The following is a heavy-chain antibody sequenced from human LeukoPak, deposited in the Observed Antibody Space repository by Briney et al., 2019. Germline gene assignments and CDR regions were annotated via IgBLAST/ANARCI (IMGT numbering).Heavy chain of an antibody. CDR1: GFTFSTYV. Sequence: PGGSLRLSCSVSGFTFSTYVMHWVRQAPGKGLEYVSAISSNGDNTHYADSVKGRFTIPRDNSKNTLYLQMSSLRADDTAVYYCVRGTGYWGQGTLVTVSS. CDR2: ISSNGDNT. V-gene: IGHV3-64D*06. J-gene: IGHJ4*02. CDR3: VRGTGY.